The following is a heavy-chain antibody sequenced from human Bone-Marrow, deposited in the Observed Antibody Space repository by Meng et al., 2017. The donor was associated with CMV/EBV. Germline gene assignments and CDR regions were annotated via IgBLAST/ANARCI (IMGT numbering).Heavy chain of an antibody. CDR2: LSSSSHYI. CDR3: ARGNFDWQHPPDY. Sequence: GGSLRLSCAASGFTFSKYKMNWVRQAPGKGLEWGSCLSSSSHYIYYGDSVKGRFTICRDNAKNSLYLQMNSLRAEDTALYYCARGNFDWQHPPDYWGEGTLVTVSS. J-gene: IGHJ4*02. V-gene: IGHV3-21*04. D-gene: IGHD3-9*01. CDR1: GFTFSKYK.